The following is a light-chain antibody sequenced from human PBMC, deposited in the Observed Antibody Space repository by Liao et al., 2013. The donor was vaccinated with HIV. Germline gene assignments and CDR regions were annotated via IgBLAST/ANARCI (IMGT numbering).Light chain of an antibody. CDR3: QVWDSSSDHPYYV. Sequence: SYVLTQPPSVSVAPGKTARITCGGNNIGSKSVHWYQQKPGLAPVLVIYYDSDRPSGIPERFSGSNSGNTATLTISRVEAGDEADYYCQVWDSSSDHPYYVFGTGTKVTVL. CDR1: NIGSKS. V-gene: IGLV3-21*04. CDR2: YDS. J-gene: IGLJ1*01.